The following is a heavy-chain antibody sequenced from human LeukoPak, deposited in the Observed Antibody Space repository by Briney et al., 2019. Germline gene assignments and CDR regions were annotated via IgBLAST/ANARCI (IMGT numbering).Heavy chain of an antibody. CDR3: ARGGSGWFGFDY. J-gene: IGHJ4*02. CDR1: GFTFSSYS. CDR2: ISSSSSYI. Sequence: PGGSLRLSCAASGFTFSSYSMNWVRQAPGKGLEWVSSISSSSSYIYYADSVKGRFTISRDNAKNSLYLQMNSLRAEDTAVYYCARGGSGWFGFDYWGQGTLVTVSS. V-gene: IGHV3-21*01. D-gene: IGHD6-19*01.